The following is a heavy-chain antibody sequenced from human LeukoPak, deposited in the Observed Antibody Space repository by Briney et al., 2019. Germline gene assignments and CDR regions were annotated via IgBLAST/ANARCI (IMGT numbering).Heavy chain of an antibody. J-gene: IGHJ6*02. CDR1: GFTFDDYA. Sequence: LSGRSLRLSCAASGFTFDDYAMHWVRQAPGKGLEWVSGISWNSGSIGYADSVKGRFTISRDNAKNSLYPQMNSLRAEDTALYYCAKDAIAAAGTPYYYYGMDVWGQGTTVTVSS. D-gene: IGHD6-13*01. CDR3: AKDAIAAAGTPYYYYGMDV. CDR2: ISWNSGSI. V-gene: IGHV3-9*01.